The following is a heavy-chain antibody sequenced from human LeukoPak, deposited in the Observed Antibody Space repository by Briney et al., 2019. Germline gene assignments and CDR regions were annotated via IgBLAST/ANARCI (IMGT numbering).Heavy chain of an antibody. D-gene: IGHD3-22*01. Sequence: RASETLSLTCAVYGGSFSGYHWSWIRQPPGKGLEWIGEINHSGSTNYNPSLKSRVTISVDTSKNQFSLKLSSVTAAGTAVYYCYSGLPARTYYYDSSGYYHRYYFDYWGQGTLVTVSS. J-gene: IGHJ4*02. CDR1: GGSFSGYH. CDR3: YSGLPARTYYYDSSGYYHRYYFDY. V-gene: IGHV4-34*01. CDR2: INHSGST.